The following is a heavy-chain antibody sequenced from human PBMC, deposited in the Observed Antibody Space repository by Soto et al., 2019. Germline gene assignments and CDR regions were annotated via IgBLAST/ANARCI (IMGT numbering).Heavy chain of an antibody. J-gene: IGHJ5*02. CDR3: ARAVDAWFDP. Sequence: QVQLQESGPGLVKPSQTLSLTCTVSGGSISSGGYYWSWIRQHPGKGLEWIGYIYYSGSTYYNTSLKSRVTISVDPSKNQFALKLSSVTAADTAVYYCARAVDAWFDPWGQGTLVTVSS. CDR1: GGSISSGGYY. CDR2: IYYSGST. V-gene: IGHV4-31*03.